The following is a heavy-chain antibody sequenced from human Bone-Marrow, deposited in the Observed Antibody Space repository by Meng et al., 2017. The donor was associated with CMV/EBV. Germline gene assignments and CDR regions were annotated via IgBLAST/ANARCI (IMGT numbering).Heavy chain of an antibody. CDR3: ARERTTAVNDAFDI. D-gene: IGHD1-7*01. CDR2: ISGSGDST. CDR1: GFTFSTYA. J-gene: IGHJ3*02. V-gene: IGHV3-23*01. Sequence: GGSLRLSCAASGFTFSTYAMTWVRQAPGKGLEWVSTISGSGDSTYSADSVKGRFTISRDNAKNTLYLQMNSLRAEDTAVYYCARERTTAVNDAFDIWGQGTMVTVSS.